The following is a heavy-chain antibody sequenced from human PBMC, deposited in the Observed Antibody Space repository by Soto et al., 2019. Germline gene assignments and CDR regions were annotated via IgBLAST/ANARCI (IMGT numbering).Heavy chain of an antibody. D-gene: IGHD2-8*02. CDR3: AKDRTYTWSFEN. Sequence: QVQLVESGGGVVQPGTSLRLSCAASGLTFNSHGMHWVRQAPGKGLEWVAVISSNGKQKYYADSVEGRFTISRDDSKSMVYLQMNSLGTEDTAVYYCAKDRTYTWSFENWGQGTLVIVSS. J-gene: IGHJ4*02. V-gene: IGHV3-30*18. CDR2: ISSNGKQK. CDR1: GLTFNSHG.